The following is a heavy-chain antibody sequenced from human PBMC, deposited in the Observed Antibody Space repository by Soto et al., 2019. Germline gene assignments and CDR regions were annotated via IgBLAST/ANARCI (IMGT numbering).Heavy chain of an antibody. V-gene: IGHV1-69*13. Sequence: VASVKVSCKASGGTFSSYAISWVRQAPGQGLEWMGGIIPIFSTPNYAQKFQGRVTITADESTSTAYMELSSLRSEDTAVYYCARPIQYYFDTSAQSAWFDPWGQGTLVTVSS. CDR3: ARPIQYYFDTSAQSAWFDP. CDR2: IIPIFSTP. J-gene: IGHJ5*02. CDR1: GGTFSSYA. D-gene: IGHD3-22*01.